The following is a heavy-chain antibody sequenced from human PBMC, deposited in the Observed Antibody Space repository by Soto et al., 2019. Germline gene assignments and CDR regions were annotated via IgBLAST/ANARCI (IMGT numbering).Heavy chain of an antibody. V-gene: IGHV1-69*01. CDR2: IIPIFGTA. CDR3: ARADIAVAVYYYYYGMDV. Sequence: QVQLVQSGAEVKKPGSSVKVSCTASGGTFSSYAISWVRQAPGQGLEWMGGIIPIFGTANYAQKFQGRVTITADESTSTAYMELSSLRSEDTAVYYCARADIAVAVYYYYYGMDVWGQGTTVTVSS. D-gene: IGHD6-19*01. J-gene: IGHJ6*02. CDR1: GGTFSSYA.